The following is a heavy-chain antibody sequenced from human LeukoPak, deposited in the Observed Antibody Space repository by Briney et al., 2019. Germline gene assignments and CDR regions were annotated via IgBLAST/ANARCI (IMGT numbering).Heavy chain of an antibody. Sequence: PGGSLRLSCAASGFTFSSYSMNWVRQAPGKGLEWVSYSSSSSSTIYYADSVKGRFTISRDNAKNSLYLQMNSLRAEDTAVYYCARGRVLRYFEHYMDVWGKGTTVTISS. CDR1: GFTFSSYS. CDR3: ARGRVLRYFEHYMDV. CDR2: SSSSSSTI. V-gene: IGHV3-48*01. D-gene: IGHD3-9*01. J-gene: IGHJ6*03.